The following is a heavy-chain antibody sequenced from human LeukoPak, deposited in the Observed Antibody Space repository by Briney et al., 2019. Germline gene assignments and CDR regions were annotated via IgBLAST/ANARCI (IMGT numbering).Heavy chain of an antibody. CDR1: GYTFTSYY. CDR2: MNPNSVQK. Sequence: ASVKVSCKASGYTFTSYYINWVRQATGQGREWMGWMNPNSVQKGYAQKFQSGVTMTRNTSIRTAYMELSSLRSEGTAVYYCARAGFYDYVWGSYRKTQDYWGQGTLVTVSS. V-gene: IGHV1-8*01. J-gene: IGHJ4*02. D-gene: IGHD3-16*02. CDR3: ARAGFYDYVWGSYRKTQDY.